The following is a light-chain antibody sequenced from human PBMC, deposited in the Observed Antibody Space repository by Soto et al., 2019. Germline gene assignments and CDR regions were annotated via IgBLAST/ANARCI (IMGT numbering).Light chain of an antibody. Sequence: DIQMTQSPSTLSASVGDSVTITCRASHSISSWLAWYQQKPGTAPKLLFYKASSLESVVPSRFSGSGSGAEFTLTISSLQPDDFATYYCQQYNSFWTFGQGTKVEIK. CDR2: KAS. V-gene: IGKV1-5*03. J-gene: IGKJ1*01. CDR1: HSISSW. CDR3: QQYNSFWT.